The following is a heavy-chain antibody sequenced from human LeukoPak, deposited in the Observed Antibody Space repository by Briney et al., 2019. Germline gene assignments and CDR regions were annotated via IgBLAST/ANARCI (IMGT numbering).Heavy chain of an antibody. Sequence: SETLSLTCTVSGGSISSYYWSWIRQPPGKGLEWIGYIYYSGSTNYNPSLKSRVTISVDTSKNQFSLKLSSVTAADTAVYYCARARSMIVVVFDYWGQGTLVTVSS. V-gene: IGHV4-59*08. CDR1: GGSISSYY. J-gene: IGHJ4*02. CDR2: IYYSGST. CDR3: ARARSMIVVVFDY. D-gene: IGHD3-22*01.